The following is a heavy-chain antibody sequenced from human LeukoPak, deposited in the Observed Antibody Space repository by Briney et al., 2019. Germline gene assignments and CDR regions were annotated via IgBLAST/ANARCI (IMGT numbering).Heavy chain of an antibody. CDR2: IYPGDSDT. V-gene: IGHV5-51*01. J-gene: IGHJ6*03. D-gene: IGHD2/OR15-2a*01. CDR3: ARSSGRIYYYYYYYMDV. CDR1: GYSFTSYW. Sequence: GESLKISCKGSGYSFTSYWIGWVRQMPGKGLEWMGIIYPGDSDTRYSPSFQDQVTISADKSISTAYLQWSSLKASDTAMYYCARSSGRIYYYYYYYMDVWGKGTTVTVSS.